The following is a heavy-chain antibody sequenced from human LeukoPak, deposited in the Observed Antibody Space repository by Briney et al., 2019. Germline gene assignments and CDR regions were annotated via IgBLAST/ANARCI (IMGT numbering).Heavy chain of an antibody. D-gene: IGHD5-18*01. J-gene: IGHJ4*02. Sequence: ASVKVSCRASGYTFTTYALHWVRQAPGQRLEWMGWINAGNGNTKYSQKFQGRVTMTEDTSTDTAYMELSSLRSEDTAVYYCATDLLGYSYVNGDYWGQGTLVTVSS. CDR3: ATDLLGYSYVNGDY. CDR2: INAGNGNT. CDR1: GYTFTTYA. V-gene: IGHV1-3*01.